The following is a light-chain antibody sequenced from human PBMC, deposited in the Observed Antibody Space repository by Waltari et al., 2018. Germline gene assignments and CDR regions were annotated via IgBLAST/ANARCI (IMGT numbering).Light chain of an antibody. V-gene: IGKV1-33*01. CDR2: DAS. CDR3: QQTYDTPLT. J-gene: IGKJ4*01. Sequence: DIQMTQSPSSLSASVGDRVTITCQASQDISNYLNWYQQKPGKAPKLLIYDASNLETGVPSRFSGSGSGTDFTLTITNLQPEDFGIYYCQQTYDTPLTFGAGTKVQLK. CDR1: QDISNY.